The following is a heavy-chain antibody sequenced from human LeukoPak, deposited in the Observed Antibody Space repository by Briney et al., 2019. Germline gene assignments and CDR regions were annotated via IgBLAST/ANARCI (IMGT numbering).Heavy chain of an antibody. Sequence: SETLSLTCAVYGGSFSGYYWSWIRQPPGKGLEWIGEINHSGSTNYNPSLKSRVTISVDTSKNQFSLKLSSVTAADTAVYYCARRVGAKDFDYWGQGTLVTVSS. CDR1: GGSFSGYY. D-gene: IGHD1-26*01. J-gene: IGHJ4*02. CDR2: INHSGST. CDR3: ARRVGAKDFDY. V-gene: IGHV4-34*01.